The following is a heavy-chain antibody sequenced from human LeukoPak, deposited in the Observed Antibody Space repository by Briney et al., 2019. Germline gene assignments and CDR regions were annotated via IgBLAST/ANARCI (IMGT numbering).Heavy chain of an antibody. CDR2: IYYSGST. CDR1: GGSISSYY. CDR3: ARDREGGDY. J-gene: IGHJ4*02. V-gene: IGHV4-59*01. Sequence: PSETLSLTCTVSGGSISSYYWSWIRQPPGKGLEGIGYIYYSGSTNYNPSLKSRVTMSIDTSKNQFSLKLRSVTAADTAVYYCARDREGGDYWGQGTLVTVSS. D-gene: IGHD1-26*01.